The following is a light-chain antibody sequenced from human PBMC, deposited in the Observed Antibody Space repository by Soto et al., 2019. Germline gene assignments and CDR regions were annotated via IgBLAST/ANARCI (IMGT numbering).Light chain of an antibody. J-gene: IGLJ1*01. Sequence: QSVLTQPASVSGSPGQSITISCTVTSSDVGGYNYVSWYQQHPGKAPKVIIYEVSNRPSGVSNRFSGSKSGNTASLTISGLQAEDEADYYCSSYTRSDNYAFGTGTKVTVL. CDR2: EVS. CDR1: SSDVGGYNY. CDR3: SSYTRSDNYA. V-gene: IGLV2-14*01.